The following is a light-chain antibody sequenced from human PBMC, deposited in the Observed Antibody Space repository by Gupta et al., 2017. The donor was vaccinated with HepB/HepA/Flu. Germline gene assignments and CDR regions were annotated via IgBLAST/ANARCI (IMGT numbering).Light chain of an antibody. V-gene: IGKV3-11*01. Sequence: LTQSPLTLSLSPGERATLSCRASQSISSYLAWYQQRPGQAPRLLIYDASNRATGIPARFSGSGSGTDFTLTISSLEPEDFAVYYCQQRSNWPLTFGGGTKVEIK. J-gene: IGKJ4*01. CDR3: QQRSNWPLT. CDR1: QSISSY. CDR2: DAS.